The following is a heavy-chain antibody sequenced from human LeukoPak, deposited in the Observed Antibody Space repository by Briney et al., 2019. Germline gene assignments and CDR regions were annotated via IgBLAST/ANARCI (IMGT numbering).Heavy chain of an antibody. V-gene: IGHV3-21*01. CDR1: GFTFSSYS. CDR3: ARVPDCSGGSCYLAVKGFDY. CDR2: ISSSSSYI. J-gene: IGHJ4*02. D-gene: IGHD2-15*01. Sequence: GGSLRLSCAASGFTFSSYSMNWVRQAPGKGLEWVSSISSSSSYIYYADSVKGRFTISRDNAKNSLYLQMNSLRAEDTAVYYCARVPDCSGGSCYLAVKGFDYWGQGTLVTVSS.